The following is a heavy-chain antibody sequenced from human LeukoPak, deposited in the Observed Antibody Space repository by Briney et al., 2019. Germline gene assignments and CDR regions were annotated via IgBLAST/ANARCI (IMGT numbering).Heavy chain of an antibody. CDR2: IIPILGIA. CDR1: GGTFSSYA. D-gene: IGHD3-16*01. Sequence: ASVKVSCKASGGTFSSYAISWVRQSPGQGLEWMGRIIPILGIANYAQKFQGRVTITADKSTSTAYMELSSLRSEDTAVYYCAALLGWFDPWGQGTLVAVSS. V-gene: IGHV1-69*04. J-gene: IGHJ5*02. CDR3: AALLGWFDP.